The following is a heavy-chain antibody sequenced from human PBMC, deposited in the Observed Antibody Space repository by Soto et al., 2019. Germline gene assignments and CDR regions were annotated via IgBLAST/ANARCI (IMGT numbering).Heavy chain of an antibody. Sequence: QVQLVQSGAEVKKPGSSVKVSCKASGGTFSSYAISWVRQAPGQGLEWMGGIIPIFGTANYAQKFQGRVTXPPDKSXXTAYMELSSLRSEDTAVYYCATHGVPSYYYYGMDVWGQGTTVPVSS. V-gene: IGHV1-69*14. D-gene: IGHD2-2*01. CDR1: GGTFSSYA. J-gene: IGHJ6*02. CDR2: IIPIFGTA. CDR3: ATHGVPSYYYYGMDV.